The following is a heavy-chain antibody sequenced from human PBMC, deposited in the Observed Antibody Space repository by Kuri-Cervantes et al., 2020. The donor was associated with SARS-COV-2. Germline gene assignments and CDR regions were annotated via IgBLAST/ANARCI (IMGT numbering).Heavy chain of an antibody. Sequence: ETLSLTCAASGFTFSSYDMHWVRQATGKGLEWVSAIGTAGDTYYPGSVKGRFTISRDNAKNSLYLQMNSLRAEDTAVYYCARDWGRGSSSGPHRYYYYYYGMDVWGQGTTVTVSS. CDR3: ARDWGRGSSSGPHRYYYYYYGMDV. V-gene: IGHV3-13*01. D-gene: IGHD6-6*01. J-gene: IGHJ6*02. CDR1: GFTFSSYD. CDR2: IGTAGDT.